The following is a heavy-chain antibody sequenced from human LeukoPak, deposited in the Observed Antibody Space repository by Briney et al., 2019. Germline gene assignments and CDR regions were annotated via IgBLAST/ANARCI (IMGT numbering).Heavy chain of an antibody. D-gene: IGHD3-10*01. CDR2: ISGSGGST. Sequence: GGSLRLSCAASGFTFSSYAMSWVRQAPGKGLEWVSAISGSGGSTYYADSAKGRFTISRENAKNSLYLQMNSLRAGDTAVYYCARRSPTYGSGSLDVWGKGTTVTISS. J-gene: IGHJ6*04. CDR3: ARRSPTYGSGSLDV. CDR1: GFTFSSYA. V-gene: IGHV3-23*01.